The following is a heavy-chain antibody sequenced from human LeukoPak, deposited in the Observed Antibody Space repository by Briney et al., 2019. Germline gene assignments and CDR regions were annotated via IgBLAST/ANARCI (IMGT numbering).Heavy chain of an antibody. CDR3: ARQPSSSWFVDY. Sequence: GGSLRLSCAASGFTFSTYAMHWVRQAPGKGLEWVAVISYDGNNKYYADPVKGRFTISRDNSKNTLYLQMNSLRTEDTAVYYCARQPSSSWFVDYWGQGTLVTVSS. CDR2: ISYDGNNK. CDR1: GFTFSTYA. J-gene: IGHJ4*02. V-gene: IGHV3-30-3*01. D-gene: IGHD6-13*01.